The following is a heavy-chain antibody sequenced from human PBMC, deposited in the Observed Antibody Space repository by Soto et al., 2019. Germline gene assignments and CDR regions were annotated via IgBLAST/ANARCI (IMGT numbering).Heavy chain of an antibody. V-gene: IGHV5-10-1*01. CDR3: ARQEAYSSAAYGLDF. CDR2: IDPSDSYS. D-gene: IGHD6-25*01. Sequence: PGESLKISCKGSEYPFTNYWISWVRQVPGKGLEWMGRIDPSDSYSSHNPSFQSHVTLSADKSINTVYLHWSSLKASDTAMYYCARQEAYSSAAYGLDFWGQGTLVTVSS. J-gene: IGHJ4*02. CDR1: EYPFTNYW.